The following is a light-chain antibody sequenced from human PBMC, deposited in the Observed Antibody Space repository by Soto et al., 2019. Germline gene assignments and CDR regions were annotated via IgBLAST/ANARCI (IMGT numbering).Light chain of an antibody. Sequence: QSALTQPASVSGSPGQSITISCTGTSSDVGGYNFVSWYQQYPGKAPKLMIYEVSNRPSGVSNRFSGSKSGNTASLTISGLQADDEADYFCYSYTASDIWVFGGGTKLTVL. CDR1: SSDVGGYNF. V-gene: IGLV2-14*01. CDR2: EVS. J-gene: IGLJ3*02. CDR3: YSYTASDIWV.